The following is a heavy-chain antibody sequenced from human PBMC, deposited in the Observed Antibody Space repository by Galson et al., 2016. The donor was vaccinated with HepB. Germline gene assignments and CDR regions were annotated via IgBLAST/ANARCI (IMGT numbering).Heavy chain of an antibody. CDR2: ISSSGGST. D-gene: IGHD2-15*01. V-gene: IGHV3-23*01. Sequence: SLRLSCAASGFTFSSYAISWVRQAPGKGLEWVSTISSSGGSTYFADSVKGRFTISRDNSKNTLYLQMNSLRAEDTAVHYCAKVLGAGYCGGSSCAMDVWGQGTPVTVSS. CDR1: GFTFSSYA. J-gene: IGHJ6*02. CDR3: AKVLGAGYCGGSSCAMDV.